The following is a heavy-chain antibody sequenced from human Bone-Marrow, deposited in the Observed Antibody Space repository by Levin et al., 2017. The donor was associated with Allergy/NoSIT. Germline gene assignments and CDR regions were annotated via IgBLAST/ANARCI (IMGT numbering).Heavy chain of an antibody. CDR1: GFPFSAYS. CDR3: AKVGWFGELVGESFEY. Sequence: LSLTCAASGFPFSAYSMHWVRQAPGKGLDWVAVLSYDGSDKYYADSVKGRFTVSRDNSKNTLYLQMSSLGAEDTAVYYCAKVGWFGELVGESFEYWGQGTLVTVSS. D-gene: IGHD3-10*01. CDR2: LSYDGSDK. V-gene: IGHV3-30-3*01. J-gene: IGHJ4*02.